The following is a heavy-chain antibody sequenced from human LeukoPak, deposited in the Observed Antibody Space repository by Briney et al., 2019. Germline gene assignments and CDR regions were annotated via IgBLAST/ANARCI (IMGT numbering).Heavy chain of an antibody. D-gene: IGHD2-15*01. Sequence: SETLSLTCAVYGESLNSYYWSWVRQPPGEGLEWIGEIYESGTTKYNPSLKSRVAISMVPSKQQFSLRLSSVTAAGTAVYYCARGAWATRLASWGLGTPVIVSS. CDR3: ARGAWATRLAS. CDR1: GESLNSYY. V-gene: IGHV4-34*01. J-gene: IGHJ4*02. CDR2: IYESGTT.